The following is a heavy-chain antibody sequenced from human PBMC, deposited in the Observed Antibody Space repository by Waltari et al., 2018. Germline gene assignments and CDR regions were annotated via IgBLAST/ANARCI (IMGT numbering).Heavy chain of an antibody. CDR3: ARALPGEITVYDY. CDR2: IKQDGTQQ. D-gene: IGHD3-10*01. Sequence: EVQLVESGGGLVQPGGSLRLSCVASGFTFGSHWVSWVRQAPEKGLGWVADIKQDGTQQYYVDSVKGRFTVSRDNHKNSLFLQMNSLRAEDTAVYYCARALPGEITVYDYWAQGALVTVSS. J-gene: IGHJ4*02. CDR1: GFTFGSHW. V-gene: IGHV3-7*01.